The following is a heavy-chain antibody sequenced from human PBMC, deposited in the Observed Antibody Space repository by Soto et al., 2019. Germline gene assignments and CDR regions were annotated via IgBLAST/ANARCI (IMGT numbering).Heavy chain of an antibody. CDR2: INPDGSDT. CDR3: GRGGSDSPMAPGY. CDR1: GFTFSRYW. Sequence: PGGSLRLSCAACGFTFSRYWMHWVRQAPGKGLVWVSRINPDGSDTDYADSVKGRFTISRDNAKNTVYLQMNSLRADDTAVFYCGRGGSDSPMAPGYWGQGTLVTVSS. D-gene: IGHD5-18*01. V-gene: IGHV3-74*01. J-gene: IGHJ4*02.